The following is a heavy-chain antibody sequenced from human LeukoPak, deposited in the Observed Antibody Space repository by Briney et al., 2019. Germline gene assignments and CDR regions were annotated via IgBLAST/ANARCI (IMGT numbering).Heavy chain of an antibody. CDR3: ASARALYGYSGYDEPYFDY. CDR1: GFPFSSYG. V-gene: IGHV3-30*03. Sequence: LPGGSLRLSCAASGFPFSSYGMHWVRQAPGKGLEWVALISYDGSNKYYADSVKGRFTISRDNSKNTLYLQMNSLRAEDTAVYYCASARALYGYSGYDEPYFDYWGQGTLVTVSS. D-gene: IGHD5-12*01. CDR2: ISYDGSNK. J-gene: IGHJ4*02.